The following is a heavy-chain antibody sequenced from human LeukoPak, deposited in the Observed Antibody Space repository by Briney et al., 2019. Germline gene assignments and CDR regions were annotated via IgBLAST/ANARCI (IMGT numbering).Heavy chain of an antibody. J-gene: IGHJ4*02. CDR1: GFTFSSYW. V-gene: IGHV3-7*01. D-gene: IGHD3-16*01. Sequence: PGGSLRLSCAASGFTFSSYWMSWVRQAPGKGLEWVANIKQDGSEKYYVDSVKGRFTISRDNAKNSLYLQMNSLRAEDTAVYYCARDVGTFGGEAYYFDYWGQGTLVTVSS. CDR2: IKQDGSEK. CDR3: ARDVGTFGGEAYYFDY.